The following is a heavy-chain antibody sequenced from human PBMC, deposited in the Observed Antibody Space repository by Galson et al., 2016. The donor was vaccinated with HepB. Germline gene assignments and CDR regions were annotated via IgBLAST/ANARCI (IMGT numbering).Heavy chain of an antibody. D-gene: IGHD5-12*01. V-gene: IGHV4-34*01. Sequence: SETLSLTCAVYGGSFSGSYWSWIRRSPGKGLEWIGQINHIGGTNYSPSLKSRVSLSVDTSKKQFSLKMSSVTAADTAVYYCARGDTWHWLFDLWGRGTLVTVSS. CDR1: GGSFSGSY. CDR3: ARGDTWHWLFDL. CDR2: INHIGGT. J-gene: IGHJ2*01.